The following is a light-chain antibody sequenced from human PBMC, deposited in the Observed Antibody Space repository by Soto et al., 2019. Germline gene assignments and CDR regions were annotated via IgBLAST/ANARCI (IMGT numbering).Light chain of an antibody. CDR1: SSNIGNNF. J-gene: IGLJ3*02. Sequence: QSVLTQPPSVSAAPGQQVTMSCSGNSSNIGNNFVSWYQQLPGTAPKLLIYDNSERPPGIPDRFSGSRSGTSATLGITGLQTGDEADYYCGTWDSSLSVEVFGGGTKLTVL. V-gene: IGLV1-51*01. CDR2: DNS. CDR3: GTWDSSLSVEV.